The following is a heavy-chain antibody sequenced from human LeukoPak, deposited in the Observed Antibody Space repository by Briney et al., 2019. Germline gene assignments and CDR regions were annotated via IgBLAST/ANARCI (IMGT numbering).Heavy chain of an antibody. Sequence: GGSLRLSCAAPGFTFSSYGMNWVRQAPGKGLGWVAAISYDGSNDFYADSVKGRFTISRDDSKNTLYLQMNSRRAEDTALYYCAKGQGLYAPLRNYGMDVWGQGTTVTVSS. CDR3: AKGQGLYAPLRNYGMDV. V-gene: IGHV3-30*18. J-gene: IGHJ6*02. CDR1: GFTFSSYG. CDR2: ISYDGSND. D-gene: IGHD2-2*01.